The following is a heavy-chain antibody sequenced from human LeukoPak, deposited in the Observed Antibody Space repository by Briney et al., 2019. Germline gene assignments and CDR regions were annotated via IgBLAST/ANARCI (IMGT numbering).Heavy chain of an antibody. CDR3: ARDRGAATGTVSLDY. CDR1: GFTFSDYA. V-gene: IGHV3-23*01. J-gene: IGHJ4*02. D-gene: IGHD1-1*01. CDR2: ISPSGSST. Sequence: GGSLRLSCAASGFTFSDYAMSWVRQAPGEGLEWVSAISPSGSSTYYADSVKGRFTISRDSAKSSLYLQMNSLRAEDTAVYYCARDRGAATGTVSLDYWGQGTLVTVSS.